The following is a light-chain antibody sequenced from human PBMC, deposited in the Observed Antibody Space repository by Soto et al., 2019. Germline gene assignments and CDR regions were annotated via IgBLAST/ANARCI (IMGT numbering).Light chain of an antibody. J-gene: IGLJ3*02. CDR1: SSNIGGNT. V-gene: IGLV1-44*01. CDR3: AAWDDSLNALV. CDR2: SNN. Sequence: QSVLTQPPSASGTPGQRVTISFLGSSSNIGGNTVNWYQQLPGTAPKLLISSNNQRPSGVPDRFSGSKSGTSASLAISGLQSEDEADYYCAAWDDSLNALVFGGGTKLTVL.